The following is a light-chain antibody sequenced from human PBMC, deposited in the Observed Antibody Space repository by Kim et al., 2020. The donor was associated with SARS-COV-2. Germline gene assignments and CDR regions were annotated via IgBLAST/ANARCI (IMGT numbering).Light chain of an antibody. CDR3: QQSYITLFT. J-gene: IGKJ3*01. CDR2: AAS. V-gene: IGKV1-39*01. CDR1: QSISSH. Sequence: ASVGDRVNITCRTTQSISSHLNWYQQKPGRSPKLLISAASTLQGGVPSRFSGSGSETDFTLTISSLQPDDFATYLCQQSYITLFTFGPGTKVDIK.